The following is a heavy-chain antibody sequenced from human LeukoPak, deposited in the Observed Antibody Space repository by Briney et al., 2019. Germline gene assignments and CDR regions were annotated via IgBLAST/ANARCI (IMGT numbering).Heavy chain of an antibody. CDR3: ARGGFGYVYFDY. Sequence: GGSLRLSCAASGFTFSAYWMSWVRQAPGKGLEWVAHIKGDGSEKYSVDSVKGRFTISRDNAKSSLYLQMNSLRAEATALYYCARGGFGYVYFDYWGQGSLVTVSS. CDR2: IKGDGSEK. V-gene: IGHV3-7*01. D-gene: IGHD2-8*01. J-gene: IGHJ4*02. CDR1: GFTFSAYW.